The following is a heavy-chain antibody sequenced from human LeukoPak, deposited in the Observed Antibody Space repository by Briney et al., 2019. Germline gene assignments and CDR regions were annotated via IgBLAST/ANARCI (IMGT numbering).Heavy chain of an antibody. D-gene: IGHD3-3*01. Sequence: SETLSLXCAVYGGPFSGYYWSWIRQSPGKGLEWIGEINHSGRTTYNPSLKSRVTISVDTSKNQFSLKLSSVTAADTAVYYCARGRASYDFWSGYLFDYWGQGTLVTVSS. CDR1: GGPFSGYY. CDR2: INHSGRT. J-gene: IGHJ4*02. CDR3: ARGRASYDFWSGYLFDY. V-gene: IGHV4-34*01.